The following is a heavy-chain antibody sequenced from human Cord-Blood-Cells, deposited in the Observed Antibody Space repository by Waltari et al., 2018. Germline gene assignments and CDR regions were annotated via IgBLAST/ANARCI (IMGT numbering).Heavy chain of an antibody. CDR2: FDPEDGET. V-gene: IGHV1-24*01. D-gene: IGHD6-6*01. Sequence: QVQLVQSGAEVKKPGASVKVSCKVSGYTLTELSMHWVRKAPGKGLEWMGGFDPEDGETIYAQKFQGRGTMTEDTSTDTAYMELSSLRSEDTAVYYCATSAARSYYFDYWGQGTLVTVSS. CDR3: ATSAARSYYFDY. CDR1: GYTLTELS. J-gene: IGHJ4*02.